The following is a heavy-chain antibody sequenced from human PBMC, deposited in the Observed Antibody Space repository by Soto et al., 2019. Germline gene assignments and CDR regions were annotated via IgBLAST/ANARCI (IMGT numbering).Heavy chain of an antibody. J-gene: IGHJ4*02. Sequence: ASVKVSCTASGYTFTSYAMHWVRQAPGQRLEWMGWINAGNGNTKYSQKFQGRVTITRDTSASTAYMELSSLRSEDTAVYYCARGPAVAGRFDYWGQGTLVTVPQ. D-gene: IGHD6-19*01. CDR1: GYTFTSYA. V-gene: IGHV1-3*01. CDR2: INAGNGNT. CDR3: ARGPAVAGRFDY.